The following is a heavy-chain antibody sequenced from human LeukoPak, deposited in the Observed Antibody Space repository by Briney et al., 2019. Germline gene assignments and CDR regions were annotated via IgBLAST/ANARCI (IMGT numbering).Heavy chain of an antibody. D-gene: IGHD2-2*01. Sequence: SETLSLTCTVSGGSISSSSYYWGWIRQPPGKGLEWIGSSYYSGSTYYNPSLKSGVTISVDTSKNQFSLKLSSVTAADTAVYYCARVACSSTSCYPDYYFDYWGQGTLVTVSS. CDR1: GGSISSSSYY. CDR3: ARVACSSTSCYPDYYFDY. J-gene: IGHJ4*02. CDR2: SYYSGST. V-gene: IGHV4-39*07.